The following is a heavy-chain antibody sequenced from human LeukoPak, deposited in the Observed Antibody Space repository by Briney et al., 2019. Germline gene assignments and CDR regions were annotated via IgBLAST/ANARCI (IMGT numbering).Heavy chain of an antibody. D-gene: IGHD4-17*01. CDR2: IRYDGSNK. CDR3: AKAAPNDYGDNEYFQH. Sequence: GGSLRLSCAASGFTFSSYAMSWVRQAPGKGLEWVAFIRYDGSNKYYADSVKGRFTISRDNSKNTLYLQMNSLRAEDTAVYYCAKAAPNDYGDNEYFQHWGQGTLVTVSS. J-gene: IGHJ1*01. V-gene: IGHV3-30*02. CDR1: GFTFSSYA.